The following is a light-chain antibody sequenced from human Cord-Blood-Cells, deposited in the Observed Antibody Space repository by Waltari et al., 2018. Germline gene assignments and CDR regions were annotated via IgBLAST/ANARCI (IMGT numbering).Light chain of an antibody. CDR1: TSDVGGYNY. Sequence: QSALTQPASVSGSPGQSITISCTGTTSDVGGYNYVSLYQQHQGKAPKLMIYDVSNRPSGVSNRFSGSKSGNTASLTISGLQAEDEADYYCSSYTSSSTLAYVFGTGTKVTVL. CDR3: SSYTSSSTLAYV. V-gene: IGLV2-14*01. J-gene: IGLJ1*01. CDR2: DVS.